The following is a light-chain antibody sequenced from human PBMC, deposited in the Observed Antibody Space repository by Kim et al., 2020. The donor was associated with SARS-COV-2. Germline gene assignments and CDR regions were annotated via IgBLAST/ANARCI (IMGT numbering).Light chain of an antibody. CDR3: QQYKSYPRT. J-gene: IGKJ1*01. CDR1: QDINHY. V-gene: IGKV1-16*02. Sequence: DIQMAQSPSSLSASVGDRVTITCRASQDINHYLAWFQQKPGKAPKSLIYAVSNLQRGVPSKFSGSGSGTHFTLTISSLQPEDFATYYCQQYKSYPRTFGQGTKLEIK. CDR2: AVS.